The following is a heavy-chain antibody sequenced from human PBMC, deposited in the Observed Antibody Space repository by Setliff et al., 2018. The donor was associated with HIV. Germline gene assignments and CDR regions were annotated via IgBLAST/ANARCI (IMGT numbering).Heavy chain of an antibody. J-gene: IGHJ6*03. CDR1: GGSISSYY. CDR2: IYYSGST. V-gene: IGHV4-59*01. CDR3: ARELYSRGWGVYYYYYMDV. Sequence: SEPLSLTCTVSGGSISSYYWSWIRQPPGKGLEWIGYIYYSGSTNYNPSLKSRVTISVDTSKNQFSLKLGSVTAAGTAVYYCARELYSRGWGVYYYYYMDVWGKGTTVTVSS. D-gene: IGHD6-19*01.